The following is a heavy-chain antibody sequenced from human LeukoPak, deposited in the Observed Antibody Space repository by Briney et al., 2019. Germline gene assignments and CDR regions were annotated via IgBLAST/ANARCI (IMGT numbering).Heavy chain of an antibody. J-gene: IGHJ4*02. CDR2: MNPNSGNT. V-gene: IGHV1-8*01. D-gene: IGHD5-12*01. CDR3: AREGGLRLGHRDFDY. CDR1: GYTFTSYD. Sequence: ASVTVSCKASGYTFTSYDINWVRQATGQGLEWMGWMNPNSGNTGYAQKFQGRVTMTRNTSISTAYMELSSLRSEDTAVYYCAREGGLRLGHRDFDYWGQGTLVTVSS.